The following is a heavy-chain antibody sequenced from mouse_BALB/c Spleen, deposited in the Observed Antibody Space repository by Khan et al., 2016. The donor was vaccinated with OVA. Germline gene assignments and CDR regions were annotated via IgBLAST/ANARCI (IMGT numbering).Heavy chain of an antibody. Sequence: VQLQQSGPELEKPGASVKISCKASGYSFTGYNMNWVKQSNGKSLEWIGNIDPYYGGTSYNQKFKGTASLTVAKSSLTSYLQLKSLTSEDSAVYYCARSTWYFDVWGAGTTDTVSS. CDR1: GYSFTGYN. V-gene: IGHV1-39*01. J-gene: IGHJ1*01. CDR3: ARSTWYFDV. CDR2: IDPYYGGT.